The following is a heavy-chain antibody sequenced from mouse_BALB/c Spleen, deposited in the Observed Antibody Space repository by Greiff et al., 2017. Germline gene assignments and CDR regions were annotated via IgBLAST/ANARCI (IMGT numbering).Heavy chain of an antibody. V-gene: IGHV14-3*02. CDR2: IDPANGNT. CDR1: GFNIKDTY. D-gene: IGHD1-1*01. CDR3: ARALITPEAY. J-gene: IGHJ3*01. Sequence: EVKLQESGAELVKPGASVKLSCTASGFNIKDTYMHWVKQRPEQGLEWIGRIDPANGNTKYDPKFQGKATITADTSSNTAYLQLSSLTSEDTAVYYCARALITPEAYWGQGTLVTVSA.